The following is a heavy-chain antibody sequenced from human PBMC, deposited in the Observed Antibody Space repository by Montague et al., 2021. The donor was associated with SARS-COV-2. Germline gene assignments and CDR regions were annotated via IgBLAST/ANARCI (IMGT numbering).Heavy chain of an antibody. CDR2: IDWDDDK. Sequence: PALVKPTQTLTLTCTFSGFSRSTSGMCVSRIRQPPGKALEWLARIDWDDDKYYSTSLKTRLTISKDTSKNQVVLTMTNMDPVDTATYYCARILVAAAGSPFDPWGQGTLVTVSS. CDR3: ARILVAAAGSPFDP. J-gene: IGHJ5*02. D-gene: IGHD6-13*01. CDR1: GFSRSTSGMC. V-gene: IGHV2-70*11.